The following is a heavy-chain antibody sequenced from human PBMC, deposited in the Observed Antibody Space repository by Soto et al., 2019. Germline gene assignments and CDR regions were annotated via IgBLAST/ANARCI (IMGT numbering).Heavy chain of an antibody. J-gene: IGHJ6*02. CDR1: GGSISSYY. CDR3: ARAAPLYCSSTSCLVGENYYYGMDV. CDR2: IYTSGST. Sequence: PSETLSLTCTVSGGSISSYYWSWIRQPAGKGLEWIGRIYTSGSTNYNPSLKSRVTMSVDTSKNQFSLKLSSVTAADAAVYYCARAAPLYCSSTSCLVGENYYYGMDVWGQGTTVTVSS. D-gene: IGHD2-2*01. V-gene: IGHV4-4*07.